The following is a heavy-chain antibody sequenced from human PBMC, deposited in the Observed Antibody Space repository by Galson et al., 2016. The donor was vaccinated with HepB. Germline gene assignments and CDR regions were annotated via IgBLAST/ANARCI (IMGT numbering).Heavy chain of an antibody. V-gene: IGHV4-39*01. Sequence: ETLSLTCTVSGASISSYNYYWAWIRQPPGKGLEWIGSIYYSGTTYSSPSLKSRVTISADTSKNQFSLRLNAVTVADTSMFYWARGVPVSGFENYYFDFWGQGVLVTVSS. CDR3: ARGVPVSGFENYYFDF. CDR2: IYYSGTT. CDR1: GASISSYNYY. D-gene: IGHD6-19*01. J-gene: IGHJ4*02.